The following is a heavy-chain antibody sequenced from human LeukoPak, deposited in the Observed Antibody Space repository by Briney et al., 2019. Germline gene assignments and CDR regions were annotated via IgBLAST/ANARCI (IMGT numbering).Heavy chain of an antibody. CDR1: GYTFKTYG. V-gene: IGHV1-18*01. Sequence: ASVKVSCKTSGYTFKTYGFSWVRQAPGQGLEWMGWISGFDGHPNYAQNFQGRVSMTIDRSTSTAYMELRSLRSDDTAIYYCARDQMYFYDSSGFDYWGQGTLVIVSS. CDR2: ISGFDGHP. D-gene: IGHD3-22*01. CDR3: ARDQMYFYDSSGFDY. J-gene: IGHJ4*02.